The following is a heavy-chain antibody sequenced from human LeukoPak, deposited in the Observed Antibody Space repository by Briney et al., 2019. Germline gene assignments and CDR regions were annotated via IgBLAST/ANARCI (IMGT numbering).Heavy chain of an antibody. CDR1: GGSISSYY. CDR3: ARDVYYYDSSGYYPDY. Sequence: KPSETLSLTCTVSGGSISSYYWSWIRQPAGKGLEWIGRIYTSGSTNYNPSLKSRVTMSVDTSKNQFPLKLSSVTAADTAVYYCARDVYYYDSSGYYPDYWGQGTLVTVSS. J-gene: IGHJ4*02. D-gene: IGHD3-22*01. V-gene: IGHV4-4*07. CDR2: IYTSGST.